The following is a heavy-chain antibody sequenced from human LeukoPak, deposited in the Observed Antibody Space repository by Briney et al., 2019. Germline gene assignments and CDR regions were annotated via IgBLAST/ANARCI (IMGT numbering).Heavy chain of an antibody. CDR1: GYTFTSYD. J-gene: IGHJ5*02. CDR3: ARRHLDCSGGSCYWFDP. Sequence: ASVKVSCKASGYTFTSYDINWVRQATGQGLEWMGWMNPNSGNTGYAQKFQGRVTMTRNTSISTAYMELSSLRSEDTAAYYCARRHLDCSGGSCYWFDPWGQGTLVTVSS. V-gene: IGHV1-8*01. CDR2: MNPNSGNT. D-gene: IGHD2-15*01.